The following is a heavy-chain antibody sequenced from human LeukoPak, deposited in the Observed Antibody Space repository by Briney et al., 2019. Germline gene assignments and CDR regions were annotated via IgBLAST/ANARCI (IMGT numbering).Heavy chain of an antibody. Sequence: SETLSLTCTVSGGSISSYYWSWIRQPPGKGLEWIGYIYYSGTTYYNPSLKSRVTISVDTSKNQFSLKLSSVTAADTAMYYCARYYLTYTDYWGQGTLVTVSS. CDR3: ARYYLTYTDY. D-gene: IGHD2-8*01. CDR2: IYYSGTT. J-gene: IGHJ4*02. V-gene: IGHV4-59*06. CDR1: GGSISSYY.